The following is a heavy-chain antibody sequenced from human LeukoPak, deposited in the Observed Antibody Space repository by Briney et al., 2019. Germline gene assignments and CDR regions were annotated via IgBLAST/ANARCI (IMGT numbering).Heavy chain of an antibody. J-gene: IGHJ4*02. CDR1: GFTFDDYA. CDR2: ISWNSGSI. CDR3: AKALGRSADYDSSFDY. D-gene: IGHD3-16*01. V-gene: IGHV3-9*01. Sequence: GGSLRLSCAASGFTFDDYAMQWVRQAPGKGLEWVSGISWNSGSIGYADSVKGRFTISRDNAKNSLYLQMNSLSTEDTALYYCAKALGRSADYDSSFDYWGQGTLVTVSS.